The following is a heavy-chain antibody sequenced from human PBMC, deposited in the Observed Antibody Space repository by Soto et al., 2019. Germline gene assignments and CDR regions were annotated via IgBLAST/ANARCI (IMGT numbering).Heavy chain of an antibody. CDR3: ARISGYSYGLPPYFDY. CDR2: IYYSGST. J-gene: IGHJ4*02. V-gene: IGHV4-61*01. D-gene: IGHD5-18*01. CDR1: GGSVSSGSYY. Sequence: QVHLQESGPVLVKPSETLSLTCTVSGGSVSSGSYYWSWIRQPPGKGLEWIGYIYYSGSTNYHPSRKGRVTISVDTSKNQFSLKLSSVTAADTAVYYCARISGYSYGLPPYFDYWGQGTLVTVSS.